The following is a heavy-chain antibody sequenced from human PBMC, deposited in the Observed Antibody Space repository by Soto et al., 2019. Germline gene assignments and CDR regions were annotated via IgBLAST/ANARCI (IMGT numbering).Heavy chain of an antibody. D-gene: IGHD6-13*01. V-gene: IGHV1-46*01. CDR2: INPASGST. Sequence: QVQLVQSGAEVKKPGASVKVSCRTSGYTFTHYYIHWVRQAPGQGLEWLGIINPASGSTNYSQDFLGTVTLSMDTSTTTVYMELNGLRAESTAIFYCARDLAAGDHWGQGTLVTVSP. CDR1: GYTFTHYY. CDR3: ARDLAAGDH. J-gene: IGHJ4*02.